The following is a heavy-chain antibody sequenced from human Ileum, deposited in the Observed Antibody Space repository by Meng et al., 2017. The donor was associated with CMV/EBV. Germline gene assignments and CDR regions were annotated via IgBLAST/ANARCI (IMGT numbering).Heavy chain of an antibody. V-gene: IGHV3-48*04. Sequence: GESLKISCAASGFTFSSYSMNWVRQAPGKGLEWVSYISSSSSTIYYADSVKGRFTISRDNAKNSLYLQMNSLRAEDTAVYYCARDSIVVVPAAILLGMAVWGQGTTVNVSS. CDR3: ARDSIVVVPAAILLGMAV. D-gene: IGHD2-2*02. CDR1: GFTFSSYS. J-gene: IGHJ6*02. CDR2: ISSSSSTI.